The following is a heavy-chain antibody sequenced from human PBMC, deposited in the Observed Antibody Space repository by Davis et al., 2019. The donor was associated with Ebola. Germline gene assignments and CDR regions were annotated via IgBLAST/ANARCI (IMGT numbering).Heavy chain of an antibody. CDR1: GGTFSSYT. CDR2: IIPILGIA. Sequence: SVKVSCKASGGTFSSYTISWVRQAPGQGLEWMGRIIPILGIANYAQKFQGRVTITADKSTSTAYMDLGGLRSDDTAVYYCARASVVLAPFDYWGQGTLVTVSS. V-gene: IGHV1-69*02. J-gene: IGHJ4*02. D-gene: IGHD4-23*01. CDR3: ARASVVLAPFDY.